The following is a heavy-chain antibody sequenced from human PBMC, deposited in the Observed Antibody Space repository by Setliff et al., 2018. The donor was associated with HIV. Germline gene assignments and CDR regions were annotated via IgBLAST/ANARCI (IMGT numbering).Heavy chain of an antibody. Sequence: SETLSLTCTVSGGSINSYYWSWIRQPAGKGLEWIGRIYASGSTSYNPSLKSRITMSVDMSKSRFPLNLTSVAAADTAIYYCAKRYNDIWNGQTDVWGKGATVTVSS. CDR3: AKRYNDIWNGQTDV. J-gene: IGHJ6*04. CDR2: IYASGST. V-gene: IGHV4-4*07. CDR1: GGSINSYY. D-gene: IGHD3-3*01.